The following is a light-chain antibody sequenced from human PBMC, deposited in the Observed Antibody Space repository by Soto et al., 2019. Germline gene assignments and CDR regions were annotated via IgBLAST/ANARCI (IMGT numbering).Light chain of an antibody. CDR3: QSYDSSLSGHVV. Sequence: QSVLTQPPSVSGAPGQRVTISCTGSSSHIGAGYDVHWYQQLPGTAPKLLIYSNSNRPSGVPDRFSGSKSGTSASLAITGLQAEDEADYYCQSYDSSLSGHVVFGGGTKLTVL. CDR2: SNS. V-gene: IGLV1-40*01. CDR1: SSHIGAGYD. J-gene: IGLJ2*01.